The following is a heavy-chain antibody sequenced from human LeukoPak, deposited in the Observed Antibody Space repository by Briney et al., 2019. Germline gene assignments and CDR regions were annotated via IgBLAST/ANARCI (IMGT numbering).Heavy chain of an antibody. J-gene: IGHJ4*02. D-gene: IGHD2-2*01. CDR3: ASSTQISKYADY. Sequence: GGSLTLSCAPSGFTHSTNYMRWVRQARGKGLEWGSVIYSDGRTYYADSVKGRFTISRDNSKNTLYLQMNSLRAEDTAVYYCASSTQISKYADYWGQGALVTVSS. V-gene: IGHV3-53*01. CDR2: IYSDGRT. CDR1: GFTHSTNY.